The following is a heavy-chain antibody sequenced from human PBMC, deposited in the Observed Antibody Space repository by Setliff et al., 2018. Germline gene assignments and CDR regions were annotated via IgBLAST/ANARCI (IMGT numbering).Heavy chain of an antibody. V-gene: IGHV3-74*01. Sequence: GGSLRLSCTVYGFNFNKYWMYWVRQAPGKGLEWVSRINGDATIAHYADSVKGRFTISRDNPRSTLYLQMNSLRAEDTALYYCANYEQRPRNLDYWGQGTLVTVSS. D-gene: IGHD3-3*01. CDR3: ANYEQRPRNLDY. CDR2: INGDATIA. J-gene: IGHJ4*02. CDR1: GFNFNKYW.